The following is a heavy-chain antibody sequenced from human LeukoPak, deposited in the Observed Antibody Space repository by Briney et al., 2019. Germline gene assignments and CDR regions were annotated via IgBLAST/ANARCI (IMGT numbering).Heavy chain of an antibody. CDR1: GGTFSSYA. D-gene: IGHD3-10*01. CDR2: IIPILGIA. Sequence: SVKVSCKASGGTFSSYAISWVRQAPGQGLEWMGRIIPILGIANYAQKFQGRVTITADKSTSTAYMELSSLRSEDTAVYYCARVGVSGPLIDYWGQGTLVTVSS. J-gene: IGHJ4*02. V-gene: IGHV1-69*04. CDR3: ARVGVSGPLIDY.